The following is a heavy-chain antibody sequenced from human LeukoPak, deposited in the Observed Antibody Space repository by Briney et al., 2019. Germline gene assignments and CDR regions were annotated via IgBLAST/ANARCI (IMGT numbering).Heavy chain of an antibody. CDR2: INSDGSST. D-gene: IGHD3-10*01. CDR3: AMSYYGSVY. V-gene: IGHV3-74*01. CDR1: GFTFSSYW. Sequence: PGGSLRLSCAASGFTFSSYWMHWVRQAPGKGLVWVSRINSDGSSTTYADSVKGRFTISRDNTKNTLYLQVNSLRAEDTAVYYCAMSYYGSVYWGQGTLVTVSS. J-gene: IGHJ4*02.